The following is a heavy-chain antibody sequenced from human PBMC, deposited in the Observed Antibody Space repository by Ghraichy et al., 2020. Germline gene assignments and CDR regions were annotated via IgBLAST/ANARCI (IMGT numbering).Heavy chain of an antibody. CDR2: ISAYNGNT. D-gene: IGHD2-8*01. J-gene: IGHJ6*02. CDR3: AREAGGMLYYYYYYGMDV. Sequence: ASVKVSCKASGYTFTSYGISWVRQAPGQGLEWMGWISAYNGNTNYAQKLQGRVTMTTDTSTSTAYMELRSLRSDDTAVYYCAREAGGMLYYYYYYGMDVWGQGTTVTVSS. V-gene: IGHV1-18*01. CDR1: GYTFTSYG.